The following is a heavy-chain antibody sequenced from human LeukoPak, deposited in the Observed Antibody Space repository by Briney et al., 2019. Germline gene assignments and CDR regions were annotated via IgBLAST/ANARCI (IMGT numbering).Heavy chain of an antibody. D-gene: IGHD6-6*01. CDR2: ISYDGSNK. CDR3: ARALRHDAFDI. V-gene: IGHV3-30*01. J-gene: IGHJ3*02. CDR1: GFTFSSYA. Sequence: GRSLRLSCAASGFTFSSYAMHWVRQAPGKGLEWVAVISYDGSNKYYADSVKGRFTISRDNSKNTLYLQMNSLRAEDTAVYYCARALRHDAFDIWGQGTMVTVSS.